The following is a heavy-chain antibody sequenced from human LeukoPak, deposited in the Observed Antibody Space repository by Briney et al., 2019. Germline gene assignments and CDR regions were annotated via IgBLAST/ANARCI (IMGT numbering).Heavy chain of an antibody. CDR1: GFTFSSYA. CDR3: ARNSTKSRYCSGGSCHRGAFDI. D-gene: IGHD2-15*01. V-gene: IGHV3-23*01. Sequence: GGSLRLSCAASGFTFSSYAMSWVRQAPGKGLEWVSAISGSGGSTYYADSVKGRFTISRDNAKNSLYLQMNSLRAEDTAVYYCARNSTKSRYCSGGSCHRGAFDIWGQGTMVTVSS. J-gene: IGHJ3*02. CDR2: ISGSGGST.